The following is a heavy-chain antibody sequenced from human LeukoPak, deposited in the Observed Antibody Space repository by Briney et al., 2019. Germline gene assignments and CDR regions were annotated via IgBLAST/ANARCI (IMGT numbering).Heavy chain of an antibody. Sequence: GGSLRLSCAASGFTFSGSAMHWVRQAPGKGLEWVANIKQDGSEKYYVDSVKGRFTISRDNAKNSLYLQMNSLRAEDTAVYYCARRYFDYWGQGTLVTVSS. CDR3: ARRYFDY. CDR2: IKQDGSEK. V-gene: IGHV3-7*01. J-gene: IGHJ4*02. CDR1: GFTFSGSA.